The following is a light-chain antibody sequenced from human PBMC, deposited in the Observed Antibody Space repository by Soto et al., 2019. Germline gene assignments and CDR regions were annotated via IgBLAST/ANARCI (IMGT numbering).Light chain of an antibody. CDR1: QSVSSSY. V-gene: IGKV3D-20*02. CDR3: QPRTNWPRTT. J-gene: IGKJ5*01. CDR2: DAS. Sequence: EIVIRLSPSALSLSTAERATLYCGAIQSVSSSYLAWYQLKPGQAPRLLIYDASNRATGIPARFSGSGSGTDFTLTIRSLEPEDFAIYYCQPRTNWPRTTSGHGTRLEI.